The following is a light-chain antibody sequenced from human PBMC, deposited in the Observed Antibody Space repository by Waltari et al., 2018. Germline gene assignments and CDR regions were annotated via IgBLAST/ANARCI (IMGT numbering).Light chain of an antibody. Sequence: QSALTQPRSVSGSPGQSVTLSCTGANTDVGAYNYVSCYQQHPGKAPKLMIYDVSKWPSGVPDRFSGSKAGNTASLTIAGLQAEDDADYYCCSSAGGYTWVFGGGTKLTVL. V-gene: IGLV2-11*01. J-gene: IGLJ3*02. CDR1: NTDVGAYNY. CDR2: DVS. CDR3: CSSAGGYTWV.